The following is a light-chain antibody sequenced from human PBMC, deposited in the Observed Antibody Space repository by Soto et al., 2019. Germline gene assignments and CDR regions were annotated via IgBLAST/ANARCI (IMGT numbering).Light chain of an antibody. CDR3: QQRSNWPRT. Sequence: TVSVTKEDRVTITCRASQSISSWLAWHQQKPGKAPKLLIYKASSLESGVPSRFSGSGSGTDFTLTISRLEPEDFAVYYCQQRSNWPRTFGQGTKVDIK. V-gene: IGKV1-5*03. CDR1: QSISSW. J-gene: IGKJ1*01. CDR2: KAS.